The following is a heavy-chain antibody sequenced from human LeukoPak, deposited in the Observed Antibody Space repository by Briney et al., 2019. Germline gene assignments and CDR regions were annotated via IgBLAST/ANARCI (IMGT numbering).Heavy chain of an antibody. D-gene: IGHD1-26*01. CDR1: GFTFNNYY. Sequence: GGSLRLSCAASGFTFNNYYMTWIRQAPGKGLEWLSYISSSNITMYYADSVKGRFTISRDNSKNTLYLQMNSLRAEDTAVYYCAHIAGGATRGPFDYWGQGTLVTVSS. J-gene: IGHJ4*02. CDR2: ISSSNITM. CDR3: AHIAGGATRGPFDY. V-gene: IGHV3-11*01.